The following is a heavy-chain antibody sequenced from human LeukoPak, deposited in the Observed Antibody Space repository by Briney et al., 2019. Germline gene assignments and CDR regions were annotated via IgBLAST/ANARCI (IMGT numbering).Heavy chain of an antibody. J-gene: IGHJ4*02. Sequence: SETLSLTCTVPGGSISSYYWSWIPPPPGQVLMRMGYIYYSGSTNYHPSLNSRVTISVDPSKTQFSLKLSSVTAADTAVYYCARQASSTNYLDYWGKGTLVTVSS. V-gene: IGHV4-59*08. CDR2: IYYSGST. CDR1: GGSISSYY. D-gene: IGHD5-24*01. CDR3: ARQASSTNYLDY.